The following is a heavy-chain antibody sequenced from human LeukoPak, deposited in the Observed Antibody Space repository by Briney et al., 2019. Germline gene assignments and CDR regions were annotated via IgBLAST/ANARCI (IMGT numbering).Heavy chain of an antibody. CDR2: IYSSGST. V-gene: IGHV4-4*07. CDR3: ARAYYYGSGSYGLDY. D-gene: IGHD3-10*01. CDR1: GGSISSYY. Sequence: SETLSLTCTVSGGSISSYYWSWIRQPAGKGLEWIGRIYSSGSTNYSPSLKSRVTMSVDASKNQFSLKLTSVTAADTAVYYCARAYYYGSGSYGLDYWGQGTLVTVSS. J-gene: IGHJ4*02.